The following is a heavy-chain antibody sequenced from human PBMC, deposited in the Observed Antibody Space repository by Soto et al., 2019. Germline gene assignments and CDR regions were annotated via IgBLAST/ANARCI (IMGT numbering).Heavy chain of an antibody. CDR1: GLSVRNNY. Sequence: GGSLRLSCTASGLSVRNNYMSWVRQAPGMGLEWVSVIYNDGTTYYADSVKGRFTLSRDTSKNTLSLQMDSLRAEDTAVYYCVRPLPSGRNYGMDVWGQGTTVTVSS. CDR3: VRPLPSGRNYGMDV. CDR2: IYNDGTT. D-gene: IGHD3-10*01. J-gene: IGHJ6*02. V-gene: IGHV3-53*01.